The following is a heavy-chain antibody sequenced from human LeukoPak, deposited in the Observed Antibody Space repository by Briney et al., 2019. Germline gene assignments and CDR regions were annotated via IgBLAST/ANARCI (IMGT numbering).Heavy chain of an antibody. Sequence: VASVKVSCKASGGTFSSYAISWVRQAPGQGLEWMGGIIPIFGTANYAQKFQGRVTITADESTSTAYMELSSLRSDDTAVYYCARGPVAGIFDYWGQGTLVTVSS. D-gene: IGHD6-19*01. J-gene: IGHJ4*02. CDR1: GGTFSSYA. CDR2: IIPIFGTA. CDR3: ARGPVAGIFDY. V-gene: IGHV1-69*13.